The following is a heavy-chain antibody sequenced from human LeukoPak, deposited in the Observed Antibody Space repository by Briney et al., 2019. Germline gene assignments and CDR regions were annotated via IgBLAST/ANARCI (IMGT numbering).Heavy chain of an antibody. J-gene: IGHJ6*02. CDR1: GGTFSSYA. D-gene: IGHD3-9*01. CDR3: ARAGYFDWLLSPYGMDV. CDR2: IIPILGIA. Sequence: SVKVSCKASGGTFSSYAISWVRQAPGQGLDGMGGIIPILGIANYAQKFQGRVTITADKSTSTAYMELSSLRSEDTAVYYCARAGYFDWLLSPYGMDVWGQGTTVTVSS. V-gene: IGHV1-69*04.